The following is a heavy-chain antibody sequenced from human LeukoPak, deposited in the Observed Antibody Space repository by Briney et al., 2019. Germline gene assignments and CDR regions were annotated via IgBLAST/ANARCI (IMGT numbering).Heavy chain of an antibody. CDR3: ASLRERSYYARGFDY. V-gene: IGHV4-39*02. CDR2: IYYSGST. J-gene: IGHJ4*02. Sequence: SETLSLTCSVSGGSISSSSYYWGWIRQPPGKGLEWIGRIYYSGSTYYNSSFKSRVTISVDTSKIHLSLKLSSVTAADTAVYYCASLRERSYYARGFDYWGQGTLVTVSS. CDR1: GGSISSSSYY. D-gene: IGHD3-3*01.